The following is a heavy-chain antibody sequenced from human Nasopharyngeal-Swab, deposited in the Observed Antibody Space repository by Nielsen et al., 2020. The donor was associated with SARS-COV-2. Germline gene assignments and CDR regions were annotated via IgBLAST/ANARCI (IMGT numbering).Heavy chain of an antibody. CDR3: ARDRIAVAGPTPDY. Sequence: GESLKISCAASGFTFSSYEMNWVRQAPGKGLEWVSYISSSGSTIYYADSVKGRFTISRDNAKNSLYLQMNSLRAEDTAVYYCARDRIAVAGPTPDYWGQGTLVTVSS. CDR1: GFTFSSYE. CDR2: ISSSGSTI. V-gene: IGHV3-48*03. D-gene: IGHD6-19*01. J-gene: IGHJ4*02.